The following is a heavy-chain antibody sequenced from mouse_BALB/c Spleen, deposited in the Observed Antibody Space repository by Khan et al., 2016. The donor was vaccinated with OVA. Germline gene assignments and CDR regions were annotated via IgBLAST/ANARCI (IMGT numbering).Heavy chain of an antibody. J-gene: IGHJ3*01. CDR1: GFTFSTYG. D-gene: IGHD1-1*01. V-gene: IGHV5-6*01. Sequence: EVLLVESGGDLVKPGGSLKLSCAASGFTFSTYGMSWVRQTPDMRLEWVATISSGGHYTYFPDSVKGRFTISRDNAKNTLYLQMSSLKSEDTAIYYWARLAYYYDSEGFAYWGQGTLVTVSA. CDR2: ISSGGHYT. CDR3: ARLAYYYDSEGFAY.